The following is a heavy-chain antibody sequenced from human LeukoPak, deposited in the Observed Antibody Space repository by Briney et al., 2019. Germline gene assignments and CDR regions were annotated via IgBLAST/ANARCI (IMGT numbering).Heavy chain of an antibody. CDR1: GGSISSYY. CDR2: IYYSGST. J-gene: IGHJ3*02. CDR3: ARGWQPHAFDI. Sequence: SETLPLTCTVSGGSISSYYWSWIRQPPGKGLEWIGYIYYSGSTNYNPSLKSRVTISVDTSKNQFSLKLSSVTAADTAVYYCARGWQPHAFDIWGQGTMVTVSS. D-gene: IGHD4-23*01. V-gene: IGHV4-59*01.